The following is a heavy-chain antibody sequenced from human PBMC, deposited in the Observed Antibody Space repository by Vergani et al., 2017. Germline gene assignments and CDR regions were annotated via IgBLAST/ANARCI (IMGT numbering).Heavy chain of an antibody. J-gene: IGHJ4*02. CDR2: IYYSGST. CDR3: VRGYYDSSGYYYSPKYYFDY. V-gene: IGHV4-59*01. CDR1: GGSISSYY. Sequence: QVQLQESGPGLVKPSETLSLTCTVSGGSISSYYWSWIRQPPGKGLEWIGYIYYSGSTNYNPSLKSRVTISVDTSKNQFSLKLSSVTAADTAVYYCVRGYYDSSGYYYSPKYYFDYWGQGTLVTVSS. D-gene: IGHD3-22*01.